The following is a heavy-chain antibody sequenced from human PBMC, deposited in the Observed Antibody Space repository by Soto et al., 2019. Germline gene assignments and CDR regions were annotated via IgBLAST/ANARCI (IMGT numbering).Heavy chain of an antibody. V-gene: IGHV3-7*01. CDR1: GFTFCSYW. CDR2: IKQDGSEK. D-gene: IGHD3-16*02. Sequence: GGSMRLSCAASGFTFCSYWMSWVRQAPGKGLEWVANIKQDGSEKYYVDSVKGRFTIYRDNAKNSLYLQMNSLRAEDTAVYYCARALSDPPYDYIWGSYRLRFHFDYWGQGTLVTVSS. CDR3: ARALSDPPYDYIWGSYRLRFHFDY. J-gene: IGHJ4*02.